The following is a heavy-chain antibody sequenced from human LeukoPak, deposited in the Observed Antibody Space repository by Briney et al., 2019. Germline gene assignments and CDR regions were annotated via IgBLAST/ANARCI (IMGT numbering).Heavy chain of an antibody. CDR3: ARESRRVSYDSSGYYWVNHFDY. CDR2: ISSSSSTI. V-gene: IGHV3-48*01. CDR1: GFTFSSYS. J-gene: IGHJ4*02. Sequence: GGSLRLSCAASGFTFSSYSMNWVRQAPGKGLEWVSYISSSSSTIYYADSVKGRFTISRDNAKNSLYLQMNSLRAEDTAVYYCARESRRVSYDSSGYYWVNHFDYWGQGTLVTVSS. D-gene: IGHD3-22*01.